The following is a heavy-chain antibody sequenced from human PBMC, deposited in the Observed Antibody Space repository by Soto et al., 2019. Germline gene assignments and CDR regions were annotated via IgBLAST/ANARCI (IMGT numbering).Heavy chain of an antibody. CDR1: GGSISSYY. V-gene: IGHV4-59*01. CDR2: IYYSGST. CDR3: ARVYSGGLNGREVPMGGKDAFDI. D-gene: IGHD6-19*01. J-gene: IGHJ3*02. Sequence: PSETLSLTCTVSGGSISSYYWSWILQPPGKGLEWSGYIYYSGSTNYNPSLKSRVTISVDTSKNQFSLKLSSVTAADTAVYYGARVYSGGLNGREVPMGGKDAFDIWGQGTLVPVAS.